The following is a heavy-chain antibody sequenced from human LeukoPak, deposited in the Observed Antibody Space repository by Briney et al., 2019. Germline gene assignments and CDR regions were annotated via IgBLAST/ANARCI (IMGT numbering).Heavy chain of an antibody. CDR1: GGSISSGGYY. J-gene: IGHJ3*02. Sequence: SETLSLTCTVSGGSISSGGYYWSWIRQPPGKGLEWIGYIYHSGSTYYNPSLKSRVTISVDTSKNQFSLKLSSVTAADTAVYYCARAFVAAAGTGVAFDIWGQGTMVTVSS. D-gene: IGHD6-13*01. V-gene: IGHV4-30-2*01. CDR2: IYHSGST. CDR3: ARAFVAAAGTGVAFDI.